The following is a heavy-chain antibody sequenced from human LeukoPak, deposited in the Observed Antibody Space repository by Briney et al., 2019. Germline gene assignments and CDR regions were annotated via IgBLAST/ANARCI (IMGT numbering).Heavy chain of an antibody. V-gene: IGHV3-30*18. CDR1: GFTFSNYG. D-gene: IGHD6-13*01. Sequence: GGSLRLSCATSGFTFSNYGMHWVRQAPGKGLEWVAVISYDGTYQSSADSVKGRFTISRDVSKNTLYLQMNSLRAEDTAVYYCTKTGSSWHYFDSWGQGTLVTVSS. CDR2: ISYDGTYQ. J-gene: IGHJ4*02. CDR3: TKTGSSWHYFDS.